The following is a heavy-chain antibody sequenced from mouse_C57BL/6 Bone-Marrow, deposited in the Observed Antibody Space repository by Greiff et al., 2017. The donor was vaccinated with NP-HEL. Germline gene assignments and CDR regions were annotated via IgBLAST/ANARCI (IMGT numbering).Heavy chain of an antibody. V-gene: IGHV5-4*01. D-gene: IGHD1-1*01. CDR1: GFTFSSYA. CDR2: ISDDGSYT. J-gene: IGHJ1*03. CDR3: ARPNYCSSYVTLDWYFDV. Sequence: EVQVVESGGGLVKPGGSLKLSCAASGFTFSSYAMSWVRQTPEKRLEWVATISDDGSYTYYPDNVKGRFTISIANAKNNLYLQMSHLKYVNTAMYYCARPNYCSSYVTLDWYFDVWGTGTTVTVSS.